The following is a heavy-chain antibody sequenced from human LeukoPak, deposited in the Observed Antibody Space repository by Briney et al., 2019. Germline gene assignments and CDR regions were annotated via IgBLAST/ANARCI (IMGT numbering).Heavy chain of an antibody. CDR3: AKDPAVAGTGANFDY. V-gene: IGHV3-23*01. CDR1: GFTFSSYA. D-gene: IGHD6-19*01. J-gene: IGHJ4*02. CDR2: ISGSGGST. Sequence: GGSLRLSCAASGFTFSSYAMSWVRQAPGKGLEWVSAISGSGGSTYYADSVKGRFTISRDNSKNTLYLQMNSLRAEDTAVYYCAKDPAVAGTGANFDYWGQGTLVTVSS.